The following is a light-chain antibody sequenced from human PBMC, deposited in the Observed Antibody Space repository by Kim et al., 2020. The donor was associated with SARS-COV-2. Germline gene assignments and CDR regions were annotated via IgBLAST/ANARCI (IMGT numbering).Light chain of an antibody. Sequence: PGERATLSCRASQGVSSSYLAWYQQKPGQPPRLLIYGASSRATGIPDRFSGSGSGTDFTLTISRLEPEDLAVYYCQHYGSSPRTFGQGTKVDIK. CDR1: QGVSSSY. CDR3: QHYGSSPRT. V-gene: IGKV3-20*01. CDR2: GAS. J-gene: IGKJ1*01.